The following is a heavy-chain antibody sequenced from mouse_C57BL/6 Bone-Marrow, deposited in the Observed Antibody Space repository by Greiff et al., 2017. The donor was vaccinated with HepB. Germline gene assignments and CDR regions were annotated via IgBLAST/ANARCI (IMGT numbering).Heavy chain of an antibody. CDR2: IWGVGST. V-gene: IGHV2-6*01. CDR1: GFSLTSYG. Sequence: VKLMESGPGLVAPSQSLSITCTVSGFSLTSYGVDWVRQSPGKGLEWLGVIWGVGSTNYNSALKSRLSISKDNSKSQVFLKMNSLQTDDTAMYYCASSYYYGSSYEDYWGQGTSVTVSS. J-gene: IGHJ4*01. D-gene: IGHD1-1*01. CDR3: ASSYYYGSSYEDY.